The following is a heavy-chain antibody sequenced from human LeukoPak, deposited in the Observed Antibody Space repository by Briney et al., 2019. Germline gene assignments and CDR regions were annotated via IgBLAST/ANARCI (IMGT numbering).Heavy chain of an antibody. D-gene: IGHD1-26*01. Sequence: SETLSLTCAVYGGSFSGYYWSWIRRPPGKGLEWIGEINHSGSTNYNPSLKSRVTISVDTSKNQFSLKLSSVTAADTAVYYCARESIVPFDYWGQGTLVTVSS. CDR2: INHSGST. J-gene: IGHJ4*02. CDR1: GGSFSGYY. V-gene: IGHV4-34*01. CDR3: ARESIVPFDY.